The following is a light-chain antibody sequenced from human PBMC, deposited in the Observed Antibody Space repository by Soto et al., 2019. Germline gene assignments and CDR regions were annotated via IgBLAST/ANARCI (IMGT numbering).Light chain of an antibody. CDR2: ATS. V-gene: IGKV1-9*01. CDR3: QQVNSYPLT. Sequence: DIQLTQSPSFLSASVGDRVTITCRASQDISNYLAWYQHKPGKAPKFLIYATSTVQSGVPSRFSGSGSGTEFPLTISSLQPEDFATYYCQQVNSYPLTFGGGTKVEIK. J-gene: IGKJ4*01. CDR1: QDISNY.